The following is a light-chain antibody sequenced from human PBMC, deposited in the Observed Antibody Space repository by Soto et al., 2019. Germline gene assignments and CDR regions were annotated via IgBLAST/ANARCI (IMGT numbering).Light chain of an antibody. CDR1: SSDVGGYNY. V-gene: IGLV2-11*01. J-gene: IGLJ1*01. CDR2: DVS. Sequence: QSALTQPHSASGSPGQSITISCTGTSSDVGGYNYVSWYQQHPAKAPKLIIFDVSKRPSGVPNRFSGSKSGNTASLTISGLRAEDEADYYCCSYVGRNTYVFGTGTKVTV. CDR3: CSYVGRNTYV.